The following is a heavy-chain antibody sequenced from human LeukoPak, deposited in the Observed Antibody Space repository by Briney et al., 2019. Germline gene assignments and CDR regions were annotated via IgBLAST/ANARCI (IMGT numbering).Heavy chain of an antibody. CDR2: IRYDGSNK. D-gene: IGHD3-22*01. V-gene: IGHV3-30*02. CDR3: AKDYVPGYDSSGYYY. CDR1: GFTFSSYG. J-gene: IGHJ4*02. Sequence: PGGSLRLSCAASGFTFSSYGMHWVRQAPGKGLEWVEFIRYDGSNKYYADSVKGRFTISRDNSKNTLYLQVNSLRAEDTDVYYCAKDYVPGYDSSGYYYWGQGTLVTVSS.